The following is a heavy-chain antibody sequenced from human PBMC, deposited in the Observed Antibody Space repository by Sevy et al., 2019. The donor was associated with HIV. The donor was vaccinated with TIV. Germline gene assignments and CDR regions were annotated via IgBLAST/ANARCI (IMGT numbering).Heavy chain of an antibody. D-gene: IGHD6-13*01. V-gene: IGHV3-66*01. CDR2: IYSGGST. Sequence: GGSLRLSCAASGFTVSSNYMSWVRQAPGKGLEWVSVIYSGGSTYYADSVKGRFTISRDNSKNTVYLQMNSLRAEDTAVYYCARGEIVAAGMLYDYYGMEVWAQGTTVTVSS. J-gene: IGHJ6*02. CDR3: ARGEIVAAGMLYDYYGMEV. CDR1: GFTVSSNY.